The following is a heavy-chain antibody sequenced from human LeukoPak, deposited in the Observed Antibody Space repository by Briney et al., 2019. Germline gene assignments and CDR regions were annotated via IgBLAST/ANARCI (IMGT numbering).Heavy chain of an antibody. CDR1: RYTFISYD. V-gene: IGHV1-8*01. Sequence: GASVKVSCKASRYTFISYDINWVGQPSGHGLNLIGFMNPNNGNTGYAQKFQGRVTMTRSTSISTAYMELSSLRSEDTAVYYCARLASSSWPLYYYYGMDVWGQGTTVTVSS. D-gene: IGHD6-13*01. CDR3: ARLASSSWPLYYYYGMDV. J-gene: IGHJ6*02. CDR2: MNPNNGNT.